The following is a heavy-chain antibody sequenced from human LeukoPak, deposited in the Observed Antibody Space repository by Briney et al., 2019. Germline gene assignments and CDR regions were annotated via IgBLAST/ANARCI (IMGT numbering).Heavy chain of an antibody. CDR1: GFTFSTYG. Sequence: GGSLRLSCAASGFTFSTYGMHWVRQAPGKGLEWMAVISNNGNYKYCADSVKGRFTISRDNAKNSLFLQMNSLRAEDTAVYYCATETYFRFEYWGQGTLVTVSS. J-gene: IGHJ4*02. V-gene: IGHV3-30*03. CDR2: ISNNGNYK. D-gene: IGHD2/OR15-2a*01. CDR3: ATETYFRFEY.